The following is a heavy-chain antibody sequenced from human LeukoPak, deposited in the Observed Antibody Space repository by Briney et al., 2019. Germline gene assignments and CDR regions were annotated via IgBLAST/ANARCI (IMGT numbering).Heavy chain of an antibody. Sequence: GGSLGLSCAASGFTFSSYWMSWVRQAPGKGLEWVANIKQDGSEKYYVDSVKGRFTISRDNAKSSLYLQMNSLRAEDTAAYYCARDKIMGASLFDYWGQGSLVTVSS. D-gene: IGHD3-16*01. J-gene: IGHJ4*02. CDR3: ARDKIMGASLFDY. V-gene: IGHV3-7*01. CDR2: IKQDGSEK. CDR1: GFTFSSYW.